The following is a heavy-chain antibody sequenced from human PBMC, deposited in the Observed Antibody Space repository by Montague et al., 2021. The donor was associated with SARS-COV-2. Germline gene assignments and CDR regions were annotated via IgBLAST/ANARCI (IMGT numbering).Heavy chain of an antibody. D-gene: IGHD3-9*01. J-gene: IGHJ4*02. CDR1: GFSLSTSGMC. V-gene: IGHV2-70*01. Sequence: PALVKAIQTLTLTCTFSGFSLSTSGMCVSWIRQPPGKALEWLALIDWDDYKYYSTSLKTRLTISKDTSKNQVVLTMTNMDPVDTATYYCARIRDYDILTGSYSGFDYWGQGTLVTVSA. CDR2: IDWDDYK. CDR3: ARIRDYDILTGSYSGFDY.